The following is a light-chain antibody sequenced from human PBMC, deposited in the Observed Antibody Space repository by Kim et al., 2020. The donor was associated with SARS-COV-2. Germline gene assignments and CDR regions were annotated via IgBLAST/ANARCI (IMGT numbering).Light chain of an antibody. CDR2: EDN. J-gene: IGLJ2*01. V-gene: IGLV6-57*02. Sequence: TVIISCTGRGGIIASNYGQWYQQRPGSAPTTVIYEDNQTPSGVPDRFSGSIDRSSNSASLTISGLKTEDEADYYCQSYDGSDSYVVFGGGTQLTVL. CDR3: QSYDGSDSYVV. CDR1: GGIIASNY.